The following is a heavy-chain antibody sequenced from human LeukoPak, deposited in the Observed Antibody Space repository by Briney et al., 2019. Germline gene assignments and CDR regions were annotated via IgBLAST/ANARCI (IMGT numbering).Heavy chain of an antibody. CDR3: AKDNGGYGPDYYFDY. V-gene: IGHV3-43*02. D-gene: IGHD3-10*01. Sequence: PGGSLTLSCTASGFTFDVYAMQWVRHAPGKGLEWVSFISGDGGSTCYAESVKGRFTISRDNSKNSLYLQMNSLRTEDTALYYCAKDNGGYGPDYYFDYWGQGTLVTVSS. J-gene: IGHJ4*02. CDR2: ISGDGGST. CDR1: GFTFDVYA.